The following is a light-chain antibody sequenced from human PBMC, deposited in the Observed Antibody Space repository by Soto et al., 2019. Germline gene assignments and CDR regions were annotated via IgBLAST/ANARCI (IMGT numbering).Light chain of an antibody. J-gene: IGKJ4*01. V-gene: IGKV3-20*01. CDR2: GAF. Sequence: LTQSPGSLSLSPGERATLSCRASQSIAYTYLAWYQQKPGQAPRLLIHGAFSRATGIPDRFSGSGSGTDFTLTISRLESEDFAVYYCQQYGTSPLPFCGVTKADIK. CDR1: QSIAYTY. CDR3: QQYGTSPLP.